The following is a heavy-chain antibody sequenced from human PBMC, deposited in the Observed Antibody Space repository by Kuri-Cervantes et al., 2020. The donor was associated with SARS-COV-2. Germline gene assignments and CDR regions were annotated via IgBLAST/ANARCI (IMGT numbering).Heavy chain of an antibody. Sequence: GESLKISCAASGFTFSSYAMSWVRQAPGKGLEWVSAISGSGGSTYYADSVKGRFTISRDNSKNTLYLQMNSLRAEDTAVYYCAKGTRITMIVVVITYYFDYWGQGTLVTVSS. J-gene: IGHJ4*02. CDR1: GFTFSSYA. D-gene: IGHD3-22*01. V-gene: IGHV3-23*01. CDR2: ISGSGGST. CDR3: AKGTRITMIVVVITYYFDY.